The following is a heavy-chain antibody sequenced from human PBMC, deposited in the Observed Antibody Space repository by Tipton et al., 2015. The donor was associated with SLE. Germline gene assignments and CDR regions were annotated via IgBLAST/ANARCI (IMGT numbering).Heavy chain of an antibody. V-gene: IGHV3-23*01. CDR3: AKDHTAGYSDFWSGFYFES. D-gene: IGHD3-3*01. CDR1: GFTFSNYG. CDR2: IRASSK. Sequence: GSLRLSCEASGFTFSNYGMNWVRQAPGKGLEWVATIRASSKYHAESVMDRFTISRDNSKNTVYLQMDGLRVEDTAVYYCAKDHTAGYSDFWSGFYFESWGLGTLVTVSS. J-gene: IGHJ4*02.